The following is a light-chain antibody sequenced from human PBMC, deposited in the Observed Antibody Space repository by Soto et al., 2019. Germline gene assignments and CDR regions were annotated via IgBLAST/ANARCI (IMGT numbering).Light chain of an antibody. CDR1: QSVSSY. Sequence: PGERATLSCRASQSVSSYLDWYQQKPGQAPRLLIYDASNRATGIPARFSGSGSGTDFTLTISSLEPEDFAVYYCLQDYNYPLTFGGGTKVDI. CDR2: DAS. V-gene: IGKV3-11*01. CDR3: LQDYNYPLT. J-gene: IGKJ4*01.